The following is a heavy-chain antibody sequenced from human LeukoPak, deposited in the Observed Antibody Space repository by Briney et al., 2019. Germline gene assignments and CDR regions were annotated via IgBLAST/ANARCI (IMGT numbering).Heavy chain of an antibody. J-gene: IGHJ6*03. CDR2: IYHSGST. D-gene: IGHD2-21*02. CDR3: ARDPYRVSYCGGDCYFHYMDV. CDR1: GGSISSSSYY. Sequence: KPSETLSLTCTVSGGSISSSSYYWGWIRQPPGKGLEWIGSIYHSGSTYYNPSLKSRVTISVDTSKNQFSLKLSSVTAADTAVYYCARDPYRVSYCGGDCYFHYMDVWGKGTTVTVSS. V-gene: IGHV4-39*07.